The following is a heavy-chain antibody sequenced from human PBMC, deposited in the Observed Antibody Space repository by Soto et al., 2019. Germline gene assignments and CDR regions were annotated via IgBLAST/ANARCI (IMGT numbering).Heavy chain of an antibody. CDR1: GFTFSGFG. J-gene: IGHJ4*02. Sequence: EVQVVESGGGLVQPGGSLRLSCVGSGFTFSGFGVHWVRQAPGKGLEWVSYISGTTSSIHYSDSVKGRFTISRDNAENSLYLQMNSLRDEDTAVYYCARDPGCSGNCFSCFDYWGQGTLVTVSS. D-gene: IGHD2-21*02. CDR3: ARDPGCSGNCFSCFDY. CDR2: ISGTTSSI. V-gene: IGHV3-48*02.